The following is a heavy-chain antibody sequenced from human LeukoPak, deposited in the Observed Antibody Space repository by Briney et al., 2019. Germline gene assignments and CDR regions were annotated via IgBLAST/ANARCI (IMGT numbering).Heavy chain of an antibody. CDR2: IYSGGST. CDR1: GFTVSSNY. CDR3: ARDLDDSSGYYHYGMDV. Sequence: GGSLRLSCAASGFTVSSNYMSWDRQAPGKGLEWVSVIYSGGSTYYADSVKGRFTISRDNSKNTLYLQMNSLRAEDTAVYYCARDLDDSSGYYHYGMDVWGQGTTVTVSS. D-gene: IGHD3-22*01. V-gene: IGHV3-53*01. J-gene: IGHJ6*02.